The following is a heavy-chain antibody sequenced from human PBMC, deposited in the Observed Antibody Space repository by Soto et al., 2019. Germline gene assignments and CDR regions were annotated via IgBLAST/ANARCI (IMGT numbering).Heavy chain of an antibody. CDR1: GFTVSDYY. J-gene: IGHJ6*02. V-gene: IGHV3-11*01. CDR2: ISSSGSPT. Sequence: GGSLRLSCAASGFTVSDYYMSWIRQAPGKGLEWVSYISSSGSPTYYADSVKGRFTISRDNSKNTLYLQMNSLRADDTAVYYCARDMSGGTYNYYYGMDVWGQGTTVTVSS. CDR3: ARDMSGGTYNYYYGMDV. D-gene: IGHD1-26*01.